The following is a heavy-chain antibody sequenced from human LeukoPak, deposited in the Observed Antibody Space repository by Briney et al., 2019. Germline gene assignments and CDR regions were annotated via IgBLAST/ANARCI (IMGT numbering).Heavy chain of an antibody. CDR3: ARHQEVDFDL. CDR2: IHYSGII. CDR1: GGSFSGYY. J-gene: IGHJ2*01. Sequence: SETLSLTCAVYGGSFSGYYWSCIRQPPGKGLEWIGSIHYSGIIYYNPSLKSRVTISVDTSKNHFSLKLSSVTAADTAVYYCARHQEVDFDLWGRGTLVTVSS. V-gene: IGHV4-34*01.